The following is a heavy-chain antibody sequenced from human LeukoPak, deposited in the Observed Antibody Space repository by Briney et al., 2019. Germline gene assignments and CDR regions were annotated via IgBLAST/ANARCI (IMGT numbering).Heavy chain of an antibody. J-gene: IGHJ4*02. CDR1: GFTFDDYA. Sequence: GGSLRLSCAASGFTFDDYAMHWVRQAPGKGLEWVSGISWNSGSIGYADSVKGRFTISRDNAKNSLYLQMNSLRAEDTALYYCAKSGSYGSGSYQYYYFDYWGQGTLVTVSS. CDR3: AKSGSYGSGSYQYYYFDY. V-gene: IGHV3-9*01. D-gene: IGHD3-10*01. CDR2: ISWNSGSI.